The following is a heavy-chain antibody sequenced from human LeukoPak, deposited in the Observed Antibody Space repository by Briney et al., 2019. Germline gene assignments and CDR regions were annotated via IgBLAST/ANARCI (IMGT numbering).Heavy chain of an antibody. V-gene: IGHV3-23*01. CDR1: GFTSVTYA. CDR2: ISGTDSGT. J-gene: IGHJ4*02. CDR3: AKCMSGSGVCLNFDS. Sequence: GGSLRLSXEASGFTSVTYAMSWVRQAPGKGLQWVSGISGTDSGTYYTDSVKGRFTISRDNSKNTVYLQIDSLRAEDTAVYYCAKCMSGSGVCLNFDSWGQGILVTVSS. D-gene: IGHD2-21*02.